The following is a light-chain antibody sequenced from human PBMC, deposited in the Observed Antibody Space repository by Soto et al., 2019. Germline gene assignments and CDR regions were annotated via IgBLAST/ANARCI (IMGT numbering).Light chain of an antibody. CDR2: QAS. J-gene: IGKJ1*01. V-gene: IGKV1-5*03. Sequence: IHMTQSPSTLSASVGDRVTITCRASQSVSAWVAWYQHKPGKVPHLLIYQASILERGVPSRFSGRGSGTEFTLTISSLQPDDFATYYCQQYHSWTFGQGTKVEIK. CDR1: QSVSAW. CDR3: QQYHSWT.